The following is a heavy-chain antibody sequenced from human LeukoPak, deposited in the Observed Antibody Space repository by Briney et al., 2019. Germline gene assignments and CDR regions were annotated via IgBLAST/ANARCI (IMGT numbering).Heavy chain of an antibody. J-gene: IGHJ4*02. CDR1: GYTYTSYG. CDR2: ISNYNGKT. Sequence: ASVKVSCKASGYTYTSYGISWVRQAPGQGLQWMGWISNYNGKTKYAQMLHGRVTMTTDASTGTVYMELRGLRSDDTAVYYCASQYSSGHFTYYFDFWGQGTLVTVSS. V-gene: IGHV1-18*04. D-gene: IGHD6-19*01. CDR3: ASQYSSGHFTYYFDF.